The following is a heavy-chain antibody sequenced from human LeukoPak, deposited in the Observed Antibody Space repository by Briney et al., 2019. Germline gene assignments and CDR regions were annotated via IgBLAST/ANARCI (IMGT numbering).Heavy chain of an antibody. CDR3: AKDTALGYCDY. V-gene: IGHV3-30*02. CDR1: RFTFGHYG. Sequence: PGGSPRLSCAASRFTFGHYGMHWVRQAPGKGLGWVAFINFDGSNKYYADSVKGRFSISRDNSKNTLYLQMNSLRPDDTAVYYCAKDTALGYCDYWGQGTLVTVSS. CDR2: INFDGSNK. J-gene: IGHJ4*02. D-gene: IGHD5-18*01.